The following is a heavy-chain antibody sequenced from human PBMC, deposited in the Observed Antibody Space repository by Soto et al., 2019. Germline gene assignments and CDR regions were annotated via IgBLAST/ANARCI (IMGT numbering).Heavy chain of an antibody. CDR3: ARISSSGYYFDY. CDR2: MYHSGST. D-gene: IGHD3-10*01. Sequence: PSETLSLTCTVSGGTISSGGYSWSWIRQSPGKGLEWIGYMYHSGSTYYNPSLKSRVTISVDTSKNQFSLKLSSVTAADTAVYYCARISSSGYYFDYWGQGTLVTVSS. V-gene: IGHV4-30-2*06. J-gene: IGHJ4*02. CDR1: GGTISSGGYS.